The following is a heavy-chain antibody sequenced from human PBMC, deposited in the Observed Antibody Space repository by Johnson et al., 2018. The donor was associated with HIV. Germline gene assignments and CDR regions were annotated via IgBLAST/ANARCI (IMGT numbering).Heavy chain of an antibody. J-gene: IGHJ3*02. V-gene: IGHV3-13*01. D-gene: IGHD4-17*01. CDR1: GFTFSSYD. CDR3: ESSTTVTDTDAFDI. Sequence: VQLVESGGGLVQPGGSLRLSCAASGFTFSSYDMHWVRQATGKGLEWVSAICSAGDTYYPGSAMSRFIISRENAKNNLYLQMNSLITGDKDVYYCESSTTVTDTDAFDIWGQGTMVTVSS. CDR2: ICSAGDT.